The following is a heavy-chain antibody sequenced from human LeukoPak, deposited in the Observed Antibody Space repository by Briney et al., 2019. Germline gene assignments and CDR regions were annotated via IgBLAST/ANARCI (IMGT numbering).Heavy chain of an antibody. CDR3: AIAAGWELGY. J-gene: IGHJ4*02. CDR1: GFTSSRHW. CDR2: IKEDASED. D-gene: IGHD6-25*01. V-gene: IGHV3-7*01. Sequence: GGSLRLSCAVSGFTSSRHWMSWVRQTPEKGLEWVANIKEDASEDNYVDSVKGRFTISRDNAKNSLYLQMNSLRAEDTAVYYCAIAAGWELGYWGQGTLVTVSS.